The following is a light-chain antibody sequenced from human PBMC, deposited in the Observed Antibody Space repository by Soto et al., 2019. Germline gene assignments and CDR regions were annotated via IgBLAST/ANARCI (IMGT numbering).Light chain of an antibody. CDR1: SSDVGGYDY. CDR3: SSYAGTNAYVL. CDR2: EVS. J-gene: IGLJ2*01. Sequence: QSVLTQPPSASGSPGQSVTISCTGTSSDVGGYDYVSWYQRHPGKAPKLLIYEVSKRPSGVPDRFSGSKSGNTASLTVSGLQPDDEADYYCSSYAGTNAYVLFGGGTKLTVL. V-gene: IGLV2-8*01.